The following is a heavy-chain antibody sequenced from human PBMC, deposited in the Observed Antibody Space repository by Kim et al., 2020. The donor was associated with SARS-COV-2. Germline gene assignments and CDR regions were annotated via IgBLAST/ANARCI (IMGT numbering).Heavy chain of an antibody. J-gene: IGHJ4*02. V-gene: IGHV3-23*01. CDR3: ARRKHDPFPGH. D-gene: IGHD1-1*01. CDR1: GFTFNAYA. CDR2: ILRDGATT. Sequence: GGSLRLSCAASGFTFNAYAMNWVRQAPGKGLEWVSSILRDGATTYYADSVKGRFTISRDNSKNTLFLQMSSLRVEDTAVYYCARRKHDPFPGHWGQGTLVTVSS.